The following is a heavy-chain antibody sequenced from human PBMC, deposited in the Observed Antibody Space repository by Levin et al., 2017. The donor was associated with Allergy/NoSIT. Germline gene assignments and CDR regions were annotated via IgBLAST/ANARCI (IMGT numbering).Heavy chain of an antibody. D-gene: IGHD3-16*01. CDR1: GFRFNTFA. V-gene: IGHV3-30*04. J-gene: IGHJ4*02. CDR3: ARDFGDQVMYYLDY. CDR2: ITYNGNDQ. Sequence: GGSLRLSCAASGFRFNTFALHWVRQPPGKGLQWVAAITYNGNDQHYADSVKGRFTISRDNSRNTLYLQMDNVREDDSAVYFCARDFGDQVMYYLDYWGQGSLVTVAS.